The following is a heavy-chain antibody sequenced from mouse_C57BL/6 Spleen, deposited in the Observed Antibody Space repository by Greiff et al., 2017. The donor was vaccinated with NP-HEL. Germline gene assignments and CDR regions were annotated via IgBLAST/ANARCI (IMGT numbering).Heavy chain of an antibody. Sequence: QVQLQSGAELVKPGASVKISCKASGYAFSSYWMNWVKQRPGKGLEWIGQIYPGDGDTNYNGKFKGKATLTADKSSSTAYMQLSSLTSEDSAVYFCARDLYYYGMKYFDVWGTGTTVTVSS. J-gene: IGHJ1*03. V-gene: IGHV1-80*01. D-gene: IGHD1-1*01. CDR3: ARDLYYYGMKYFDV. CDR1: GYAFSSYW. CDR2: IYPGDGDT.